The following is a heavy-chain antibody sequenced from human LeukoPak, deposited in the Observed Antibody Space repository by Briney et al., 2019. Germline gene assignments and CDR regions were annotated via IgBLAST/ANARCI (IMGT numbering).Heavy chain of an antibody. J-gene: IGHJ4*02. CDR1: GFTFSSYS. D-gene: IGHD1-26*01. CDR3: ARDLGLMRELPLYYFDY. CDR2: ISSSSSYI. V-gene: IGHV3-21*01. Sequence: GGSLRLSCAASGFTFSSYSMNWVRQAPGKGLEWVSSISSSSSYIYYADSVKGRFTIPRDNAKNSLYLQMNSLRAEDTAVYYCARDLGLMRELPLYYFDYWGQGTLVTVSS.